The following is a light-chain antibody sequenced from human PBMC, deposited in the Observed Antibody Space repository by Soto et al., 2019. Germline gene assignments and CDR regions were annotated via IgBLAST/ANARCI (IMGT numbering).Light chain of an antibody. CDR2: DAS. CDR3: QQRYAWPPIT. Sequence: EIVLTQSPATLSLSPGERATLSCRASRSVRSYLAWYQQKPGQAPRLLIYDASNRAAGIPARFSGSGSETDFTLTISNLEPEDFAVYHCQQRYAWPPITFGHGTRLEIK. V-gene: IGKV3-11*01. CDR1: RSVRSY. J-gene: IGKJ5*01.